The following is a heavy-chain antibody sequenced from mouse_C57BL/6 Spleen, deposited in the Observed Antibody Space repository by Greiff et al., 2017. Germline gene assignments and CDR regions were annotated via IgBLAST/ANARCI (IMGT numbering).Heavy chain of an antibody. CDR3: SRALHYYGSIHAMDD. Sequence: DVKLQESGPGLVKPSQSLSLTCSVTGYSITSGYYWNWIRQFPGNKLEWMGYISYDGSNNYNPSLKNRISITRDTSKYQFFLMLNSVTTEDPATYYCSRALHYYGSIHAMDDWGQGTSVTVAS. CDR1: GYSITSGYY. V-gene: IGHV3-6*01. J-gene: IGHJ4*01. CDR2: ISYDGSN. D-gene: IGHD1-1*01.